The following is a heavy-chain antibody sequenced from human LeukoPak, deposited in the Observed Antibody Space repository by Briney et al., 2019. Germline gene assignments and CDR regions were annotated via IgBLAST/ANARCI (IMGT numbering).Heavy chain of an antibody. Sequence: SETLSLTCTVSGGSISSYYWSWIRQPPGKGLEWIGYVYYSGSTNYNPSLKSRVTISVDTSKNQFSLKLSSVTAADTAVYYCAKYYCAGVCYYFQHWGQGALVTVSS. CDR1: GGSISSYY. V-gene: IGHV4-59*01. CDR3: AKYYCAGVCYYFQH. J-gene: IGHJ1*01. CDR2: VYYSGST. D-gene: IGHD2-21*02.